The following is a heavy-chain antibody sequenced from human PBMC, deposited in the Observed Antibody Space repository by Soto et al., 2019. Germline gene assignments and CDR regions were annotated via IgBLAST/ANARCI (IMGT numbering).Heavy chain of an antibody. Sequence: GGSLRLSCAASGFTFRSYGMHWVRKAPGRGLEWVALISDDGTNKYYEDSVKVRFTISRDNSKNTLYLQMNRLRTEDTAVYYCAKLYPAGTETYLGGFDYWGQGALVTVSS. CDR1: GFTFRSYG. J-gene: IGHJ4*02. CDR3: AKLYPAGTETYLGGFDY. V-gene: IGHV3-30*18. D-gene: IGHD4-4*01. CDR2: ISDDGTNK.